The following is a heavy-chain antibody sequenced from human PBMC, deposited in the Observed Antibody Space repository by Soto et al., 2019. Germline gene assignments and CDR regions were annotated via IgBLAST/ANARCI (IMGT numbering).Heavy chain of an antibody. Sequence: GGSLRLSCAASGFTFSSYEMNWVRQAPGKGLEWVSYISSSGSTIYYADSVKGRFTISRDNAKNSLYLQMNSLRAEDTAVYYCASPGRYCSSTSGPTADWYFDLWGRGTMVTVSS. D-gene: IGHD2-2*01. CDR2: ISSSGSTI. V-gene: IGHV3-48*03. J-gene: IGHJ2*01. CDR1: GFTFSSYE. CDR3: ASPGRYCSSTSGPTADWYFDL.